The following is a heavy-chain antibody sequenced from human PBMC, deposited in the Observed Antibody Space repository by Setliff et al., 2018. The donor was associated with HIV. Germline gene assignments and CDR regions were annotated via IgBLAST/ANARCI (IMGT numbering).Heavy chain of an antibody. CDR2: INSDGSGT. CDR3: AKGGTTVLDY. Sequence: PGGSLRLSCAASGFTFSNYWMHWVRQAPWKGLAWVSRINSDGSGTSYADSVKGRFTISRDNAKNALYLQMNSLRAEDTAVYYCAKGGTTVLDYWGQGTLVTVSS. D-gene: IGHD4-17*01. V-gene: IGHV3-74*01. CDR1: GFTFSNYW. J-gene: IGHJ4*02.